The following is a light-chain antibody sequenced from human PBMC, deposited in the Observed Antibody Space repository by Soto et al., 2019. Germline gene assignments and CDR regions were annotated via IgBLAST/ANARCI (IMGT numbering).Light chain of an antibody. Sequence: EIVMTQSPATLSVSPGERATLSCRASESVSSNLAWYQQKPGQAPRLLIYGASTGATGIPARFSGSGSGTEFTLTISSRQSEDFAVYYCQQYNNWQWTFGQGTKVEIK. CDR1: ESVSSN. J-gene: IGKJ1*01. CDR3: QQYNNWQWT. V-gene: IGKV3-15*01. CDR2: GAS.